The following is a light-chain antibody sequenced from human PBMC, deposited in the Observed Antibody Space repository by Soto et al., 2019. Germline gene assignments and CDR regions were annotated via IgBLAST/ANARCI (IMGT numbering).Light chain of an antibody. Sequence: ENVVTNSPGTLSLSPGERATLSCRASHSVTSNHLAWYQQKPGQAPRLLIYGASTRATGIPDRFSGSGSGTDFTLTISRLEPEDFAVYYCQQYGASPTWTFGQGTKVDIK. CDR2: GAS. CDR1: HSVTSNH. V-gene: IGKV3-20*01. J-gene: IGKJ1*01. CDR3: QQYGASPTWT.